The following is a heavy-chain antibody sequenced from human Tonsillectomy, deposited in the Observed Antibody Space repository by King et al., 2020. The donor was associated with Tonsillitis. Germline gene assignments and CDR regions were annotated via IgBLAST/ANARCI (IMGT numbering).Heavy chain of an antibody. J-gene: IGHJ4*02. CDR1: GFTFSNYG. D-gene: IGHD1-26*01. CDR3: AKAGRPWDLRAYFDY. Sequence: VQLVESGGGVVQPGRSLRLSCAASGFTFSNYGMHWVRQAPGKGLEWVAVISYDGSNKYYADSVKGRFTIFRDNSQNTLYVQMTSLRAEDAAVFYWAKAGRPWDLRAYFDYSGQGTLGTVSS. V-gene: IGHV3-30*18. CDR2: ISYDGSNK.